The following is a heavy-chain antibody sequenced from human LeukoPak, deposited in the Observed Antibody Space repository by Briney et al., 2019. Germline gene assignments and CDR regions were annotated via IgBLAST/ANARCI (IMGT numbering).Heavy chain of an antibody. CDR2: MNHGGST. CDR1: GGSFSGYY. V-gene: IGHV4-34*01. Sequence: SETLSLTCAVYGGSFSGYYWNWIRQPPGKGLEWIGEMNHGGSTNYNPSLKSRVTISVDTSKNQFSLKLRSVTAADTAVYYCARRFGRKFGERFYYYHYMDVWGKGTTVIISS. J-gene: IGHJ6*03. D-gene: IGHD3-10*01. CDR3: ARRFGRKFGERFYYYHYMDV.